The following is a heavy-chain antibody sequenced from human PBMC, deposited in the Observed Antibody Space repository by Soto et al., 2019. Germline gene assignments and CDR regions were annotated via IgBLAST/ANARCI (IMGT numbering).Heavy chain of an antibody. V-gene: IGHV1-2*04. J-gene: IGHJ4*02. CDR2: INPNSGGT. CDR1: GYTFTGYY. D-gene: IGHD2-2*01. CDR3: ARGYCSSTSCWHFDY. Sequence: RASVKVSCKASGYTFTGYYMHWVRQAPGQGLEWMGWINPNSGGTNYAQKFQGWVTMTRDTSISTAYMELSRLRSDDTAVYYCARGYCSSTSCWHFDYWGQGTLVTVSS.